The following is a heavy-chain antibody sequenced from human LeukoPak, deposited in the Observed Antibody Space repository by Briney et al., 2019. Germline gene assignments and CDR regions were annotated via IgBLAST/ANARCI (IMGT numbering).Heavy chain of an antibody. CDR2: ISWNSGSI. Sequence: PGRSLRLSCAASGFTFDGYAMHWVRQAPGKGLEWVSGISWNSGSIGYADSVKGRFTISRDNAKNSLYLQMNSLRAEDTALYYCAKGGLEWLFYAFDIWGQGTMVTVSS. V-gene: IGHV3-9*01. CDR1: GFTFDGYA. J-gene: IGHJ3*02. CDR3: AKGGLEWLFYAFDI. D-gene: IGHD3-3*01.